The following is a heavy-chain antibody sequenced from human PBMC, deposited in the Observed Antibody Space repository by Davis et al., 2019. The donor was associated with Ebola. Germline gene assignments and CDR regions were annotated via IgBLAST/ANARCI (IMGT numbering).Heavy chain of an antibody. J-gene: IGHJ6*02. V-gene: IGHV1-18*01. D-gene: IGHD3-3*01. CDR2: ISAYNGNT. CDR3: ARDLGFWSGYLYYYGMDV. Sequence: AASVKVSCRASGYTFTSYGISWVRQAPGQGLEWMGWISAYNGNTNYAQKLQGRVTMTTDTSTSTAYMELRSLRSDDTAVYYCARDLGFWSGYLYYYGMDVWGQGTTVTVSS. CDR1: GYTFTSYG.